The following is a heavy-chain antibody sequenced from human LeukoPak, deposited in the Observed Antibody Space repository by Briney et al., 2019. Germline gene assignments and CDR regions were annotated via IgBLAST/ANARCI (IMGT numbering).Heavy chain of an antibody. V-gene: IGHV4-39*01. Sequence: KPSEPPSLTLTVSGDPISSSTGYWGSTRQSAGKGLERTASFYYSGRTHYSLSVKSRVPISVDTSKNQFSLALSSVTAGDTAVYYCMRHDGDVILNWFGPWGKGTLVTVS. J-gene: IGHJ5*02. D-gene: IGHD5-24*01. CDR3: MRHDGDVILNWFGP. CDR1: GDPISSSTGY. CDR2: FYYSGRT.